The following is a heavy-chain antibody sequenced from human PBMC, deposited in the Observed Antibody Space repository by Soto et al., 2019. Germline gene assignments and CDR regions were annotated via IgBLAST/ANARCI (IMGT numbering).Heavy chain of an antibody. Sequence: QVELVQSGAEVKKPGASVKVSCKASGYTFTSYGISWVRQAPGQGLEWMGWISAYNGNTHYAQKLQGTVTMTPDTSTRTAYMELRSLRSDDTAVYYCARATAYYYGMDVWGQGTTVTVSS. V-gene: IGHV1-18*01. J-gene: IGHJ6*02. CDR1: GYTFTSYG. CDR3: ARATAYYYGMDV. CDR2: ISAYNGNT.